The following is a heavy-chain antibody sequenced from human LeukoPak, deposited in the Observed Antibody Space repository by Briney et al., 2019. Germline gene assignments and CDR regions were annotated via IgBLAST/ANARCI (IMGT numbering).Heavy chain of an antibody. CDR2: IYPGDSDT. CDR3: ARSVEYCSGGSCYGRAFDI. J-gene: IGHJ3*02. V-gene: IGHV5-51*01. D-gene: IGHD2-15*01. CDR1: GYSFTSYW. Sequence: GESLKISCKGSGYSFTSYWIGWVRQMPGKGLEGMGIIYPGDSDTRYSPSFQGQVTISADKSISTAYLQWSSLKASDTAMYDCARSVEYCSGGSCYGRAFDIWGQGTMVTVSP.